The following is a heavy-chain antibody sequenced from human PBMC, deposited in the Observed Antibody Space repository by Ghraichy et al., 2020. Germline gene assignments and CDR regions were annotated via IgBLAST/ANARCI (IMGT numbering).Heavy chain of an antibody. CDR2: IFPGDSET. V-gene: IGHV5-51*01. J-gene: IGHJ6*02. CDR3: ARETYSLDV. CDR1: GYRFTNYW. Sequence: GESLNISCKGSGYRFTNYWIGWVRQMPGKGLEWMGIIFPGDSETRYSPSFQGQVSISADKSISTAYLQWSSLKASDTAMYYCARETYSLDVWGQGTTVTVSS.